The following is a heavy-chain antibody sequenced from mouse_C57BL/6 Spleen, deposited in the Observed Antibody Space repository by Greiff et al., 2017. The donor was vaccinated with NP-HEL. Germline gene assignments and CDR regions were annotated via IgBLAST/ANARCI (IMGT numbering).Heavy chain of an antibody. CDR2: IYPGDGDT. J-gene: IGHJ4*01. CDR1: GYAFSSSW. V-gene: IGHV1-82*01. D-gene: IGHD2-3*01. Sequence: VKLQESGPELVKPGASVKISCKVSGYAFSSSWMNWVKQRPGKGLEWIGRIYPGDGDTNYNGKFKGKATLTADKSSSTAYMQLSSLTSEDSAVYFCARRADGYFYAMDYWGQGTSVTVSS. CDR3: ARRADGYFYAMDY.